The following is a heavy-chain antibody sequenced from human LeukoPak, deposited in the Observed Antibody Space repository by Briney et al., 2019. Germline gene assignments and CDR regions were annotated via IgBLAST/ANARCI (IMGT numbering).Heavy chain of an antibody. D-gene: IGHD3-16*01. CDR2: ISSSSSYI. CDR1: GGTFSIYS. V-gene: IGHV3-21*01. J-gene: IGHJ4*02. CDR3: GREPGTAMFGGVADSDY. Sequence: GGSLRLSCAASGGTFSIYSMNWVRQAPGKGLEWVSSISSSSSYIYYADSVKGRFTISRDNAKNSLYLQMNSLRAEDTAVYYCGREPGTAMFGGVADSDYWGQGTLVTVSS.